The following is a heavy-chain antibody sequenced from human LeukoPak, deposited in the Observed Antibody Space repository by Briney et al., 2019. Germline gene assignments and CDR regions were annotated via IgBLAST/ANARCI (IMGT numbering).Heavy chain of an antibody. J-gene: IGHJ4*02. Sequence: PGGSLRLSCAASGFTFSSYGMHWVRQAPGKGLEWVAFIRYDGSNKYYADSVKGRFTISRDNSKNTLYLQMNSLRAEDTAVYYCAIVGYCSGGSCYPFDYWGQGTLVTVSP. CDR3: AIVGYCSGGSCYPFDY. CDR2: IRYDGSNK. CDR1: GFTFSSYG. V-gene: IGHV3-30*02. D-gene: IGHD2-15*01.